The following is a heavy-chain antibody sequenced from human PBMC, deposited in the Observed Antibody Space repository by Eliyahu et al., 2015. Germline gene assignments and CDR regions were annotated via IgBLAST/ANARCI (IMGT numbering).Heavy chain of an antibody. J-gene: IGHJ4*02. D-gene: IGHD6-13*01. CDR2: IYWDDDK. CDR3: AHRRGGYSSSWYGDYFDY. V-gene: IGHV2-5*02. CDR1: GFSLSTSGVG. Sequence: LTCTFSGFSLSTSGVGVGWIRQPPGKALEWLALIYWDDDKRYSPSLKSRLTITKDTSKNQVVLTMTNMDPVDTATYYCAHRRGGYSSSWYGDYFDYWGQGTLVTVSS.